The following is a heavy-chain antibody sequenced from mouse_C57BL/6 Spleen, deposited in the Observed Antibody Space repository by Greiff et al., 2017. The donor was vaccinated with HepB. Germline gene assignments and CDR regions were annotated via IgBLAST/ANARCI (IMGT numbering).Heavy chain of an antibody. CDR3: ARSGLRSGFAY. Sequence: QVQLQQPGAELVKPGASVKMSCKASGYTFTSYWITWVKQRPGQGLVWIGDIYPGSGSTNYNEKFKSKATLTVDTSSITAYMQLSSLTSEDSAVYYCARSGLRSGFAYWGQGTLVTVSA. D-gene: IGHD3-1*01. CDR2: IYPGSGST. CDR1: GYTFTSYW. V-gene: IGHV1-55*01. J-gene: IGHJ3*01.